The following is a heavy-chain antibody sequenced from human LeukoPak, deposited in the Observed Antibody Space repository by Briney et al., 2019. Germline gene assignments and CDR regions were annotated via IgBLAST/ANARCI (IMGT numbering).Heavy chain of an antibody. J-gene: IGHJ5*02. V-gene: IGHV3-23*01. Sequence: PGGSLRLSCAASGFTFSSYAMSRVRQAPGKGLEWVSAISGSGGSTYYADSVKGRFTISRDNSKNTLYLQMNSLRAEDTAVYYCAKDIVVVPAAMPGPPGGFDPWGQGTLVTVSS. CDR1: GFTFSSYA. D-gene: IGHD2-2*01. CDR3: AKDIVVVPAAMPGPPGGFDP. CDR2: ISGSGGST.